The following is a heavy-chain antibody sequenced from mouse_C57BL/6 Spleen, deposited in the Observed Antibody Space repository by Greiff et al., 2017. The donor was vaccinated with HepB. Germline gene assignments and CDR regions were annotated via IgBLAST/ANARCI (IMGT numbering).Heavy chain of an antibody. CDR3: ARDWDYGDDFDY. Sequence: VQLQQSGPELVKPGASVKISCKASGYSFTGYYMNWVKQSPEKSLEWIGEINPSTGGTTYNQKFKAKATLTVDKSSSTAYMQLKSLTSEDSAVYYCARDWDYGDDFDYWGQGTTLTVSS. CDR2: INPSTGGT. V-gene: IGHV1-42*01. J-gene: IGHJ2*01. CDR1: GYSFTGYY. D-gene: IGHD2-13*01.